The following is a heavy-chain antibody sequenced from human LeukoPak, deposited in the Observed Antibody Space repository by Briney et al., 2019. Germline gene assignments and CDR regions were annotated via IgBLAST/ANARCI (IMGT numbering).Heavy chain of an antibody. Sequence: PGGSLRLSCAASGFTVSSNYMSWVRQAPGKGLEWVSVIYSGGGTYYADSVKGRFTISRDNSKNTLYLQMNSLRAEDTAVYYCARDLREDNYDILTGYYTPYYFDYWGQGTLVTVSS. D-gene: IGHD3-9*01. CDR1: GFTVSSNY. CDR3: ARDLREDNYDILTGYYTPYYFDY. CDR2: IYSGGGT. V-gene: IGHV3-66*01. J-gene: IGHJ4*02.